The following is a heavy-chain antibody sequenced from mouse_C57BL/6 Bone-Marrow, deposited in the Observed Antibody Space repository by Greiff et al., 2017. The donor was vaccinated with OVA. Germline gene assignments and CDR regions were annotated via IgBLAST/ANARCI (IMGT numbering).Heavy chain of an antibody. CDR3: ARHLLIYYDNYEAWFAY. V-gene: IGHV5-6*01. J-gene: IGHJ3*01. Sequence: EVQGVESGGDLVKPGGSLKLSCAASGFTFSSYGMSWVRQTPDKRLEWVAIISSGGSYTYYPDSVQGRFTLSRDNANNTLYLQMSSLKSEDTAIYDCARHLLIYYDNYEAWFAYWGQGTLVTVSA. CDR2: ISSGGSYT. CDR1: GFTFSSYG. D-gene: IGHD2-1*01.